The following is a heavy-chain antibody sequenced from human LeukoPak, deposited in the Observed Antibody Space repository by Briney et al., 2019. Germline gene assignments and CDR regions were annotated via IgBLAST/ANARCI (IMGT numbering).Heavy chain of an antibody. Sequence: GGSLRLSCAASGFTFSNYWMHWVRQAPGKGLVWVSVIYSGGSTYYADSVKGRFTISRDNSKNTLYLQMNSLRVEDTAVYYCARVGEGAAKDWGQGTLVTVSS. V-gene: IGHV3-53*01. J-gene: IGHJ4*02. CDR3: ARVGEGAAKD. CDR2: IYSGGST. CDR1: GFTFSNYW. D-gene: IGHD1-26*01.